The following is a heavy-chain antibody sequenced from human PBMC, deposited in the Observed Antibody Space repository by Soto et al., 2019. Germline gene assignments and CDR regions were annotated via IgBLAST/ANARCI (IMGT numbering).Heavy chain of an antibody. D-gene: IGHD5-18*01. CDR3: ARGLGITAMDAVYGMDV. J-gene: IGHJ6*02. Sequence: SETLSLTCTVSGGSISSYYWSWIRQPPGKGLEWIGYIYYSGSTNYNPSLKSRVTISVDTSKNQFSLKLSSVTAADTAVYYCARGLGITAMDAVYGMDVWGQGTTVTVS. V-gene: IGHV4-59*01. CDR1: GGSISSYY. CDR2: IYYSGST.